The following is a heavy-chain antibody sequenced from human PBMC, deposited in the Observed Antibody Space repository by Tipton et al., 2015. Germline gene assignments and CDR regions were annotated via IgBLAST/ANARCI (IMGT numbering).Heavy chain of an antibody. Sequence: SLRLSCAASGFTVSDYWMSWVRQAPGKGLEWVANIKQDGSEKYYVDSVKGRFTISRDNSNNTLYVQMNSLRDEDTAVYFCAKDWEGSGSFPFDYWGQGTLVTVSS. D-gene: IGHD3-10*01. CDR1: GFTVSDYW. CDR3: AKDWEGSGSFPFDY. V-gene: IGHV3-7*03. J-gene: IGHJ4*02. CDR2: IKQDGSEK.